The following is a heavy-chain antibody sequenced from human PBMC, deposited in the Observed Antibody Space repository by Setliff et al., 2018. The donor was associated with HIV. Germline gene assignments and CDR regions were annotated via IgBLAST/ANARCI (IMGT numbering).Heavy chain of an antibody. D-gene: IGHD6-19*01. J-gene: IGHJ6*03. V-gene: IGHV1-3*01. CDR2: INAGNGNT. CDR1: GYTFSRYA. CDR3: ARVQTMAVAGTQYYYMDV. Sequence: ASVKVSCKASGYTFSRYAMHWVRQAPGQRLEWMGWINAGNGNTKYSQKLQGRVSIARDTSASTAYMELSSLRSEDTAVYYCARVQTMAVAGTQYYYMDVWGKGTTVTVSS.